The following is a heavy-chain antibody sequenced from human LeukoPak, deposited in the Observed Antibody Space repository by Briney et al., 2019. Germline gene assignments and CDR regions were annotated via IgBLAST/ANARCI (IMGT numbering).Heavy chain of an antibody. J-gene: IGHJ6*02. V-gene: IGHV3-21*01. D-gene: IGHD1-26*01. CDR2: ISSSSSYI. CDR1: GFTFSSYS. Sequence: PGGSLILSCAASGFTFSSYSLNWVRQAPGKGLEWVSSISSSSSYIYYADSVKGRFTISRDNAKNSLYLQMNSLRAEDTAVYYCARVWELRYYGMDVWGQGTTVTVSS. CDR3: ARVWELRYYGMDV.